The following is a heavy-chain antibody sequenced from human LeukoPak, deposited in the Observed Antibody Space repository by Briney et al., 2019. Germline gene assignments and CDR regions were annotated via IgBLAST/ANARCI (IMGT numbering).Heavy chain of an antibody. J-gene: IGHJ4*02. CDR1: GYTFTSYD. V-gene: IGHV1-8*01. Sequence: ASVKVSCKASGYTFTSYDINWVRQGTGQGLEWMGWMNPNSGNTGYAQKFQGRVTMTRNTSISTASMELSSLRSEDTAVYYCARGNPQLLWFGELFRSYYFDYWGQGTLVTVSS. CDR3: ARGNPQLLWFGELFRSYYFDY. D-gene: IGHD3-10*01. CDR2: MNPNSGNT.